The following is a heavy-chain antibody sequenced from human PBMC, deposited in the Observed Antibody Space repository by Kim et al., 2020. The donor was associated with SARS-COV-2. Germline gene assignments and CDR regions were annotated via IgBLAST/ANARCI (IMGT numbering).Heavy chain of an antibody. CDR2: IYYSGST. D-gene: IGHD3-22*01. CDR3: ARSTPYITMIGRSNWFDP. Sequence: SETLSLTCTVSGGSISSSSYYWGWIRQPPGKGLEWIGSIYYSGSTYYNPSLKSRVTISVDTSKNQFSLKLSSVTAADTAVYYCARSTPYITMIGRSNWFDPWGQGTLVTVSS. CDR1: GGSISSSSYY. V-gene: IGHV4-39*01. J-gene: IGHJ5*02.